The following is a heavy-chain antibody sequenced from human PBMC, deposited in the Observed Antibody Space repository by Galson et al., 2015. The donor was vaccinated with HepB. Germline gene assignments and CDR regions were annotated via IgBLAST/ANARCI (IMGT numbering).Heavy chain of an antibody. CDR2: IYYSGST. CDR1: GGSISSSSYY. CDR3: ARHGYSYDYLGGYYFDY. Sequence: ETLSLTCTVSGGSISSSSYYWGWIRQPPGKGLEWIGSIYYSGSTYYNPSLKSRVTISVDTSKNQFSLKLSSVTAADTAVYYCARHGYSYDYLGGYYFDYWGQGTLVTVSS. V-gene: IGHV4-39*01. J-gene: IGHJ4*02. D-gene: IGHD5-18*01.